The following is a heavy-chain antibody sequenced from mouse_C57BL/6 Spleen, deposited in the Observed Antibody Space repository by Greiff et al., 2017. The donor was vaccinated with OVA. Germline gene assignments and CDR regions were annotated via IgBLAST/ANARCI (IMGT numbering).Heavy chain of an antibody. CDR3: ATSYYSNPFAY. CDR1: GYSITSGYD. Sequence: DVQLQESGPGMVKPSQSLSLTCTATGYSITSGYDWHWIRHFPGNKLELMGYIRYSGSTNYNPSLKSRFSFTHDTSKNHVFLKLNSVTTEDTATDYCATSYYSNPFAYWGQGTLVTVSA. D-gene: IGHD2-5*01. V-gene: IGHV3-1*01. CDR2: IRYSGST. J-gene: IGHJ3*01.